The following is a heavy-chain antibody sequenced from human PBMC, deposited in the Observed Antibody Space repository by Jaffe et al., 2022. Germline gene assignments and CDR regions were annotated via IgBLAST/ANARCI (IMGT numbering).Heavy chain of an antibody. CDR2: INAGNGNT. D-gene: IGHD6-19*01. CDR3: ARDFLYVTAGKGYYFDY. CDR1: GYTFTTYA. Sequence: QVQLVQSGAEVKKPGASVKVSCKASGYTFTTYAIHWVRQAPGQRLEWMGWINAGNGNTKYSQKFQGRVTITRDTSATTAYMELNSLRSEDTAVYYCARDFLYVTAGKGYYFDYWGQGTLVTVSS. J-gene: IGHJ4*02. V-gene: IGHV1-3*01.